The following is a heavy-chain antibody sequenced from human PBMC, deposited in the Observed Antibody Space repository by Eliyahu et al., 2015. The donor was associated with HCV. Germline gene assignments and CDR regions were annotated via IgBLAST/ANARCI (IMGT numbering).Heavy chain of an antibody. CDR3: ARVHNSVFDR. CDR2: IYSSGDT. Sequence: QVVLQESGPGLVRPSQTLSLTCTVSGDSFTSGSYYWGWIRQPAGKGLEWLGRIYSSGDTNYNPSLKSRVTISVDPSKSQVSLRLTSVTAADTARYFCARVHNSVFDRWGHGTLVTV. V-gene: IGHV4-61*02. D-gene: IGHD1-1*01. J-gene: IGHJ5*02. CDR1: GDSFTSGSYY.